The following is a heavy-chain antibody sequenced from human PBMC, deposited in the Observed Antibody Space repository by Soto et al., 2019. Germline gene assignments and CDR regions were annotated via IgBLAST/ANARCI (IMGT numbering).Heavy chain of an antibody. CDR1: GYTFTTYD. CDR2: MSPNSDNT. D-gene: IGHD2-2*02. J-gene: IGHJ4*02. V-gene: IGHV1-8*01. Sequence: ASVKVSCKASGYTFTTYDLNWVRQAAGQGLEWLGWMSPNSDNTGYAQKFQGRVTMTRDTSISTAYMELSGLTSEDSAVYYCARGRRSCTGNNCYTDFDFWGQGSLVTVSS. CDR3: ARGRRSCTGNNCYTDFDF.